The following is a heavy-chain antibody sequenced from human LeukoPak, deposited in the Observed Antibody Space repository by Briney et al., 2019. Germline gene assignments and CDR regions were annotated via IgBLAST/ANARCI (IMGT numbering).Heavy chain of an antibody. CDR3: ARAPAPAGAPLFDS. J-gene: IGHJ4*02. Sequence: GGSLRLSCAASGFTFSSYAMSGVRQAPGKGLEGVSAISGSGGSTYYADSVKGRLTISRDNSKNTLYLQMNSLRADGTAVYHRARAPAPAGAPLFDSWGAGTLVTLS. CDR2: ISGSGGST. D-gene: IGHD6-13*01. CDR1: GFTFSSYA. V-gene: IGHV3-23*01.